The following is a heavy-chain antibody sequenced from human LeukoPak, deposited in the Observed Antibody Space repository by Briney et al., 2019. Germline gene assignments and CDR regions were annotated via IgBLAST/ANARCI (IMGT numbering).Heavy chain of an antibody. J-gene: IGHJ3*02. CDR2: IYYSGIT. CDR1: GGSISNSGYY. D-gene: IGHD6-19*01. Sequence: PPETLSLTCTVSGGSISNSGYYWGWIRQPPGKGLQWIGSIYYSGITYYNPSLKSRVAMSVDTSRNQFSLKLSSVTAADTAVYYCARPVLLSEQWLDAFDIWGQGTMVTVSS. V-gene: IGHV4-39*01. CDR3: ARPVLLSEQWLDAFDI.